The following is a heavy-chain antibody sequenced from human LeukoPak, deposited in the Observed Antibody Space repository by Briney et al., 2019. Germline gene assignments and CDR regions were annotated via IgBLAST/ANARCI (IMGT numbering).Heavy chain of an antibody. D-gene: IGHD3-16*01. Sequence: ASETLSLACTVSGASISSSSYYWGWIRQPPGTGLEWIGSIYSSGSTYYHSSLESRVTISVDTSKNQFYLKLSSVTAADKAAYSGARHGGATADVSDIWGEGTMWTVSS. CDR2: IYSSGST. CDR3: ARHGGATADVSDI. V-gene: IGHV4-39*01. J-gene: IGHJ3*02. CDR1: GASISSSSYY.